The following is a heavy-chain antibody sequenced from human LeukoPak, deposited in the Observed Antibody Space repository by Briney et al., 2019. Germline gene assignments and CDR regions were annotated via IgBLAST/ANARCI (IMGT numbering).Heavy chain of an antibody. D-gene: IGHD3-10*01. Sequence: ASVKVSCKVSGYTLNELSMHWVRQAPGKGLERMGGFDPEDGETIYAQKFQGRVTMTEDTSTDTAYLELSSLRSEDTAVYYCATGSPYGSGGNIDYWGQGTLVTVSS. V-gene: IGHV1-24*01. CDR3: ATGSPYGSGGNIDY. CDR1: GYTLNELS. CDR2: FDPEDGET. J-gene: IGHJ4*02.